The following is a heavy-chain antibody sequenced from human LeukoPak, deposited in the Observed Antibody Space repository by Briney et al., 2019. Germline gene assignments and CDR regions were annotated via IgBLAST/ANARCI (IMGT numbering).Heavy chain of an antibody. CDR2: IIPIFGTA. CDR1: GGTFSSYA. D-gene: IGHD3-10*01. Sequence: GASVKVSCKASGGTFSSYAISWVRQAPGQGLEWMEGIIPIFGTANYAQKFQGRVTITADESTSTAYMELSSLRSEDTAVYYCALGALWFGYTTYGMDVWGQGTTVTVSS. CDR3: ALGALWFGYTTYGMDV. J-gene: IGHJ6*02. V-gene: IGHV1-69*13.